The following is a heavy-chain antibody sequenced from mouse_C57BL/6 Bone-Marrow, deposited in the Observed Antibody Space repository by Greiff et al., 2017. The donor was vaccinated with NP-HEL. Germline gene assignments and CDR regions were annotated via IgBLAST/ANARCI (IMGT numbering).Heavy chain of an antibody. J-gene: IGHJ4*01. CDR2: IYPGSGST. CDR1: GYTFTSYW. Sequence: VKLMESGAELVKPGASVKMSCKASGYTFTSYWITWVKQRPGQGLEWIGDIYPGSGSTNYNEKFKSKATLTVDTSSSTAYMQLSSLTSEDSAVYYCARWYYGSSSYYYAMDYWGQGTSVTVSS. CDR3: ARWYYGSSSYYYAMDY. D-gene: IGHD1-1*01. V-gene: IGHV1-55*01.